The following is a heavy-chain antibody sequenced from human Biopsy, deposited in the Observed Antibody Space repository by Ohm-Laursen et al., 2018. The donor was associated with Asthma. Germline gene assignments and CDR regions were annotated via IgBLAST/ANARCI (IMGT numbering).Heavy chain of an antibody. Sequence: ASVKVSCKFSGYSLTGLSMHWVRQAPGQGLEWMGGHDHEEGGTVNARRFQGRVTMTEDTSTDTAYMELSSLSSDDTAVYYCASDFPKDYVRYNFQFWGQGTLVTVSS. CDR3: ASDFPKDYVRYNFQF. V-gene: IGHV1-24*01. J-gene: IGHJ4*02. D-gene: IGHD4-17*01. CDR2: HDHEEGGT. CDR1: GYSLTGLS.